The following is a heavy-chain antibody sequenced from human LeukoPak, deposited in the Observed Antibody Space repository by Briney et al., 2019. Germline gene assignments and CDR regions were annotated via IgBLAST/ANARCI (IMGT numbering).Heavy chain of an antibody. D-gene: IGHD3-10*01. CDR1: GGTSRSYA. CDR3: ARGREVRGVIITWGNFDY. V-gene: IGHV1-69*06. J-gene: IGHJ4*02. Sequence: WEKVSCKVCGGTSRSYAISGVRQAPAKGLEWVGGIIPIFGTANYPQKFQGRVTITADKSTSTAYMELSSLRSEDTAVYYCARGREVRGVIITWGNFDYWGQGTLVTVSS. CDR2: IIPIFGTA.